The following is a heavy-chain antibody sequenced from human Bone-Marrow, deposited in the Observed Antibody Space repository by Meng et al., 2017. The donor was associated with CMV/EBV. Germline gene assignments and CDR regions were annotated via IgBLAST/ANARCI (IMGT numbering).Heavy chain of an antibody. CDR3: ARTGRGRGSYCSSTSCYKPYGMDV. Sequence: GESLKISCAASGFTFSSYSMNWVRQAPGKGLEWVSSISSSSSYIYYADSVKGRFTISRDNAKNSLYLQMNSLRAEDTAVYYCARTGRGRGSYCSSTSCYKPYGMDVWGQGTTGPSP. J-gene: IGHJ6*02. CDR2: ISSSSSYI. V-gene: IGHV3-21*01. CDR1: GFTFSSYS. D-gene: IGHD2-2*02.